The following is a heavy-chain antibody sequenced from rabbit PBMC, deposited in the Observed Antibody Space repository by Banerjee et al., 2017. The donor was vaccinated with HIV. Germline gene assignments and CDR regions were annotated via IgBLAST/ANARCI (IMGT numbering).Heavy chain of an antibody. D-gene: IGHD8-1*01. Sequence: KGRFTISKTSSTTVTLQMTSLTAADTATYFCARDYAGSSHYIPYYFDLWGPGTLVTVS. CDR3: ARDYAGSSHYIPYYFDL. V-gene: IGHV1S40*01. J-gene: IGHJ4*01.